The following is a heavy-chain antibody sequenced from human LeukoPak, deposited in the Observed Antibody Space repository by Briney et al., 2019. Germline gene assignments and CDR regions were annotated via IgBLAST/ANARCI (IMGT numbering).Heavy chain of an antibody. CDR1: GGSFSGYY. V-gene: IGHV4-34*01. CDR3: ARDPRLLWFGKNPPSWGMDV. CDR2: INHSGST. Sequence: NPSETLSLTCAVYGGSFSGYYWSWIRQPPGKGLEWIGEINHSGSTNYNPSLKSRVTISVDTSKNQFSLKLSSVTAADTAVYYCARDPRLLWFGKNPPSWGMDVWGQGTTVTVSS. J-gene: IGHJ6*02. D-gene: IGHD3-10*01.